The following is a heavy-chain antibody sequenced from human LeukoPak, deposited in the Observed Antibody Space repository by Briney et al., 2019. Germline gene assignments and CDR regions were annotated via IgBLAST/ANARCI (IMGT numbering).Heavy chain of an antibody. CDR1: GFTFTGYY. D-gene: IGHD2-2*02. J-gene: IGHJ1*01. CDR3: ARGNTAEYFQY. V-gene: IGHV1-2*02. Sequence: GASVKVSCKTSGFTFTGYYMHWVRQAPGQGLEWMGWINPNSGGTNYAQKFQGRVTMTRDTSISTAYMELSSLISDDTAVYYCARGNTAEYFQYWGQGTLVTVSS. CDR2: INPNSGGT.